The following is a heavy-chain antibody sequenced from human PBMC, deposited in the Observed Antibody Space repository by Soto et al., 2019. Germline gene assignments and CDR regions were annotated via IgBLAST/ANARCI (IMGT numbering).Heavy chain of an antibody. CDR3: ARSRALGDDGDYASSGLDC. CDR2: INAGNGNT. D-gene: IGHD4-17*01. CDR1: GYTFTSYA. V-gene: IGHV1-3*01. J-gene: IGHJ4*02. Sequence: QVQRVQSGAEVKKPGASVKVSCKASGYTFTSYAMHWVRQAPGQRLEWMGWINAGNGNTKYSQKFQGRVTITRDTSASTAYMELSSLRSEDTAVYYCARSRALGDDGDYASSGLDCWGPGTLVTVSS.